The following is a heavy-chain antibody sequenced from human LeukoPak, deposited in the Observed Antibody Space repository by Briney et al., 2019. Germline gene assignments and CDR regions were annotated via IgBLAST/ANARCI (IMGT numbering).Heavy chain of an antibody. CDR1: GFTFSSYA. CDR3: ARVRYYDILTGIRDYYFDY. Sequence: GGSLRLSCAASGFTFSSYAMHWVRQAPGKGLEWVAVISYDGSNKYYADSVKGRFTISRDNSKNTLYLQMNSLRAEDTAVYYCARVRYYDILTGIRDYYFDYWGQGTLVTVSS. CDR2: ISYDGSNK. D-gene: IGHD3-9*01. J-gene: IGHJ4*02. V-gene: IGHV3-30*04.